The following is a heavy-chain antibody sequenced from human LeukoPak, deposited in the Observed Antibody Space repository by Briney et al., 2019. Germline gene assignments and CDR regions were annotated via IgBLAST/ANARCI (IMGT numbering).Heavy chain of an antibody. CDR3: ARENYYDSTGGFDY. Sequence: GGSLRLSCAASGFTVSSNYMSWVRQAPGKGLEWVSVIYSGGSTYYADSVKGRFTISRDNAKNSLYLQMNSLRAEDTAVYYCARENYYDSTGGFDYWGQGTLVTVSS. J-gene: IGHJ4*02. CDR2: IYSGGST. V-gene: IGHV3-53*05. CDR1: GFTVSSNY. D-gene: IGHD3-22*01.